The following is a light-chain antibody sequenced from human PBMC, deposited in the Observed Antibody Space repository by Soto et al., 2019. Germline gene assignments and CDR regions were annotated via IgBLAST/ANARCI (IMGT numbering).Light chain of an antibody. V-gene: IGKV3-15*01. CDR2: GAS. J-gene: IGKJ2*01. CDR3: HQHNNWPYT. Sequence: EIVMTQSPATLSVSPGERAALSCRASQSVSSNFAWYQQKPGQAPRLLIYGASTRATGIPARFSGSGSGTEFTLTISSLQSEDYAVYYCHQHNNWPYTFGQGTKLEIK. CDR1: QSVSSN.